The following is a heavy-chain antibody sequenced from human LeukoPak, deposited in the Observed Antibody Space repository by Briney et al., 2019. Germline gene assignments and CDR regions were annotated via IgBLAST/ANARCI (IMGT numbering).Heavy chain of an antibody. CDR2: IRYDGINK. CDR3: AKDIATMRWLRPDPSVDY. CDR1: GLTFSNHG. V-gene: IGHV3-30*02. Sequence: GGSLRLSCAASGLTFSNHGMHWVRQAPGKGLEWVSFIRYDGINKYYPDSVKGRFTISRDNSKNTLYLHMSSLRAEDTAVYYCAKDIATMRWLRPDPSVDYWGQGTLVTVSS. D-gene: IGHD5-12*01. J-gene: IGHJ4*02.